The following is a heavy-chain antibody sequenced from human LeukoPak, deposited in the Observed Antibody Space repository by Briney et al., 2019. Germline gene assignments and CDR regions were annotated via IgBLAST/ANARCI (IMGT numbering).Heavy chain of an antibody. CDR1: GFTFSSYG. CDR3: AKDGGGISDYYMDV. CDR2: IRYDGSNK. V-gene: IGHV3-30*02. D-gene: IGHD3-16*01. Sequence: PGGSLRLSCAASGFTFSSYGMHWVRQAPGKGLEWVAFIRYDGSNKYYADSVKGRFTISRDNSKNTLYLQMNSLRAEDTAVYYCAKDGGGISDYYMDVWGKGTTVTVSS. J-gene: IGHJ6*03.